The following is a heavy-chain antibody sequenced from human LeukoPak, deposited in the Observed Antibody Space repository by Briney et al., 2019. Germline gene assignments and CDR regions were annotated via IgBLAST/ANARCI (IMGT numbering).Heavy chain of an antibody. Sequence: TASATLSRTCTVSDGSIRVSLYYWGWIRQPPGKGLEWIGYIYYSGSTNYNPSLKSRVTISVDTSKNQFSLKLSSVTAADTAVYYCASLRSDSSGYYNLRIDYWGQGTLVTVSS. J-gene: IGHJ4*02. CDR3: ASLRSDSSGYYNLRIDY. CDR2: IYYSGST. CDR1: DGSIRVSLYY. V-gene: IGHV4-61*05. D-gene: IGHD3-22*01.